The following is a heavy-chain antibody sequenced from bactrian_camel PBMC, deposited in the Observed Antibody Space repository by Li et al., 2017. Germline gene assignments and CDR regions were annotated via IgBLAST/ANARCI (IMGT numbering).Heavy chain of an antibody. CDR1: GFTFSAYC. V-gene: IGHV3S1*01. CDR3: AEGCGENDVFDFED. J-gene: IGHJ4*01. Sequence: QLVESGGGSVRTGGSLRLSCAASGFTFSAYCLGWFRQAPGKEREGVVAKYTNGGSIYYADSVKGRFTIFQDNAKDTVHLQMNSLKPEDTATYYCAEGCGENDVFDFEDWGQGTQVTVS. CDR2: KYTNGGSI. D-gene: IGHD3*01.